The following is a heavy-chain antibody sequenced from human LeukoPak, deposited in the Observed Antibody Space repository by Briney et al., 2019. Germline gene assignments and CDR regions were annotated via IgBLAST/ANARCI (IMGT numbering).Heavy chain of an antibody. V-gene: IGHV1-46*01. CDR2: INPSGGST. Sequence: ASVKVSCKASGYTFTSYYMHWVRQAPGQGLEWMGIINPSGGSTSYAQKFQGRVTMTRDTSTSTVYMELSSLRSEDTAVYYCARDGAMYYDSLTGYYFFDYWGQGTLVTVSS. D-gene: IGHD3-9*01. CDR3: ARDGAMYYDSLTGYYFFDY. CDR1: GYTFTSYY. J-gene: IGHJ4*02.